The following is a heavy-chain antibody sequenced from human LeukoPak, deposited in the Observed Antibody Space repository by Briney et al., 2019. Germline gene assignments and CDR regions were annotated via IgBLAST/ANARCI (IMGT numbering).Heavy chain of an antibody. CDR2: ISCSGGTT. CDR3: AKDQGGSYDWYFDL. J-gene: IGHJ2*01. D-gene: IGHD1-26*01. V-gene: IGHV3-23*01. CDR1: GFTFSTYA. Sequence: GALRLSCAASGFTFSTYAMTWVRQAPGEGLEGVSAISCSGGTTYNADSVKGRFTISRGNSKNTLYLQMNSLRAEDTAVYYCAKDQGGSYDWYFDLWGRGTLVTVSS.